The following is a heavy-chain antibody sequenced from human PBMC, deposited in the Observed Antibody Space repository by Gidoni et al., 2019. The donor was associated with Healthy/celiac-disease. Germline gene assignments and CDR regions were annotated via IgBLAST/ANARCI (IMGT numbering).Heavy chain of an antibody. Sequence: EVQLVESGGGLIQPGGSLRLSCAASGFTVSSNYMSWVRQAPGKGLEWVSVIYSGGSTYYADSVKGLFTISRDNSKNTLYLQMNSLRAEDTAVYYCAGANWNYVFEPTYYYYYGMDVWGQGTTVTVSS. V-gene: IGHV3-53*01. D-gene: IGHD1-7*01. J-gene: IGHJ6*02. CDR1: GFTVSSNY. CDR3: AGANWNYVFEPTYYYYYGMDV. CDR2: IYSGGST.